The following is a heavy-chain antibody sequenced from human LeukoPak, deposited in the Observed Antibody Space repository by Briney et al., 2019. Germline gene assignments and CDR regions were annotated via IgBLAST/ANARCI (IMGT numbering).Heavy chain of an antibody. CDR2: IYYSGST. CDR3: ARDPGGYEIGNFDY. D-gene: IGHD5-12*01. CDR1: GGSISSGGYY. V-gene: IGHV4-31*03. Sequence: SETLSLTCTVSGGSISSGGYYWSWIRRHPGKGLEWIGYIYYSGSTYYNPSLKSRVTISVDTSKNQFSLKLSSVTAADTAVYYCARDPGGYEIGNFDYWGQGTLVTVSS. J-gene: IGHJ4*02.